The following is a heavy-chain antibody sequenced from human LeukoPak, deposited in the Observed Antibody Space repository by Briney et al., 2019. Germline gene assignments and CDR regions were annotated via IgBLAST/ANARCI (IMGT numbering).Heavy chain of an antibody. Sequence: ASVKVSCKASGYTFTTYCMSWVRQAPGQGLEWMGRFNPNTGDTGYARYTQKFKGRVTMTRDTSLNTAYMELSSLKSDDAAVYYCARDVRGGDSRALDSYYYYYMDVWGKGTTVTVSS. D-gene: IGHD2-21*02. CDR1: GYTFTTYC. CDR2: FNPNTGDT. J-gene: IGHJ6*03. CDR3: ARDVRGGDSRALDSYYYYYMDV. V-gene: IGHV1-2*06.